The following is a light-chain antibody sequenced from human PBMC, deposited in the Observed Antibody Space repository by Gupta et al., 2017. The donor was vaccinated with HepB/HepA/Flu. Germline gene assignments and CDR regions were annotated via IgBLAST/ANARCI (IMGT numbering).Light chain of an antibody. CDR3: SSYTATNTV. CDR2: EFT. CDR1: SSDIGSDRL. V-gene: IGLV2-23*02. J-gene: IGLJ2*01. Sequence: SALTQPASVSGSPGQSITISCTGASSDIGSDRLVSWFQQHPGKVPTLIIYEFTKRPSGVSSRFSGSQSANAASLTISGLRAEDEADYYCSSYTATNTVFGGGTKVTVL.